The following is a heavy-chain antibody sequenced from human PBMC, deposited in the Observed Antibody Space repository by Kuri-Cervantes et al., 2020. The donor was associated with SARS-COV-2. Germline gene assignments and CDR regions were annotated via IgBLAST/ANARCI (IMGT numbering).Heavy chain of an antibody. D-gene: IGHD5-24*01. Sequence: GESLKISCAASGFTFSSYEMHWVRQAPGKGLEWVSYISSSGSAIYYADSVKGRFTISRDNAKNSLYLQMNSLRDEDTAGYYCARESRDAYNLGSFDLWGRGTLVTVSS. J-gene: IGHJ2*01. V-gene: IGHV3-48*03. CDR3: ARESRDAYNLGSFDL. CDR1: GFTFSSYE. CDR2: ISSSGSAI.